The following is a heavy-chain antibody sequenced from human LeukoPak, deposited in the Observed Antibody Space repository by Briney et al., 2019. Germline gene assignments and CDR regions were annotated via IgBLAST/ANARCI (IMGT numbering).Heavy chain of an antibody. V-gene: IGHV4-34*01. CDR1: GGSFSGYY. CDR3: ARLRRDC. D-gene: IGHD2-21*01. CDR2: INHSGST. J-gene: IGHJ1*01. Sequence: SETLSLTCAVYGGSFSGYYWSWIRQPPGKGLEWIGEINHSGSTNYNPSLKSRVTISVDTSKNQFSLKLSSVTAADTAVYYCARLRRDCWGQGTLVTVSS.